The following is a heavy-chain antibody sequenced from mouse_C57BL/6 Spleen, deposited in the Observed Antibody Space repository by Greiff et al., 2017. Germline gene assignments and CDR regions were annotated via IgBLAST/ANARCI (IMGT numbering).Heavy chain of an antibody. CDR3: ARSYYGSSTGYFDY. J-gene: IGHJ2*01. CDR1: GYAFSSSW. CDR2: IDPGDGDT. D-gene: IGHD1-1*01. Sequence: QVQLQQSGPELVKPGASVKISCKASGYAFSSSWMNWVKQRPGKGLEWIGRIDPGDGDTNYNGKFKGKATLTADKSSSTAYMQLSSLTSEDSAVYFCARSYYGSSTGYFDYWGQGTTLTVSS. V-gene: IGHV1-82*01.